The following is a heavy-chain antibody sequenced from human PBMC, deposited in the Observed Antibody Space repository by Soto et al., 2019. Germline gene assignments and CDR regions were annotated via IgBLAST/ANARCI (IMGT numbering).Heavy chain of an antibody. CDR2: INHSGST. CDR3: ARGEVRGGHNWFDP. CDR1: GGSFSGYY. D-gene: IGHD3-10*01. V-gene: IGHV4-34*01. Sequence: SETLSLTCAVYGGSFSGYYWSWIRQPPGKGLEWTGEINHSGSTNYNPSLKSRVTISVDTSKNQFSLKLSSVTAADTAVYYCARGEVRGGHNWFDPWGQGTLVTVSS. J-gene: IGHJ5*02.